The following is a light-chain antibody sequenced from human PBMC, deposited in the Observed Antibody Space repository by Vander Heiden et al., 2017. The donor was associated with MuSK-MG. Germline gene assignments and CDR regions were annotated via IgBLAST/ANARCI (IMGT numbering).Light chain of an antibody. Sequence: SYVLTQPSSVSVAPGTTAVTSCGGFNIESKMGHWYQQKPGQAPVRVINHDSDRPSGIPERFSGSNSGNTATLTITRVEGGDEADYYCEVCDSTDYVLFGGGTKLTVL. J-gene: IGLJ2*01. CDR3: EVCDSTDYVL. V-gene: IGLV3-21*04. CDR2: HDS. CDR1: NIESKM.